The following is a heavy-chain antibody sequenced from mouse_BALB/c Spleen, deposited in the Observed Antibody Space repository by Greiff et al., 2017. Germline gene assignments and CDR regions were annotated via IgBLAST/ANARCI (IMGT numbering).Heavy chain of an antibody. CDR1: GYTFTSYW. CDR3: ARSRWLYYFDY. J-gene: IGHJ2*01. D-gene: IGHD1-1*02. Sequence: VQLQQSGAELAKPGASVKMSCKASGYTFTSYWMHWVKQRPGQGLEWIGYINPSTGYTEYNQKFKDKATLTADKSSSTAYMQLSSLTSEDSAVYYCARSRWLYYFDYWGQGTTLTVSS. V-gene: IGHV1-7*01. CDR2: INPSTGYT.